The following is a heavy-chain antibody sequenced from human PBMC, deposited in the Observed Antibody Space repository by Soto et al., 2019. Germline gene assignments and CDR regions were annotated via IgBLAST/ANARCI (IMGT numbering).Heavy chain of an antibody. CDR3: ARDLGGPNDY. D-gene: IGHD3-16*01. CDR1: GGSISSSNW. J-gene: IGHJ4*02. CDR2: IYYSGRT. V-gene: IGHV4-4*02. Sequence: TLSLTCAVSGGSISSSNWWSWVRQPPGKGLEWIGNIYYSGRTDYNPSLKSRLTISVDTSKNRFSLRLSSVTAADTAMYYCARDLGGPNDYWGQGTLVTVSS.